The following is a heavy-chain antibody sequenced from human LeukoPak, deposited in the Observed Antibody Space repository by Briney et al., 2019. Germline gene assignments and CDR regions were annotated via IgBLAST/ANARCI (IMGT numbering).Heavy chain of an antibody. Sequence: SETLSLTCTVSGGSISSGDYYWSWIRQPPGKGPEWIGYIYYSGSTYYNPSLKSRVTISVDTSKNQFSLKLSSVTAADTAVYYCARDRSSSWYPVAFDIWGQGTMVTVSS. D-gene: IGHD6-13*01. V-gene: IGHV4-30-4*01. J-gene: IGHJ3*02. CDR1: GGSISSGDYY. CDR2: IYYSGST. CDR3: ARDRSSSWYPVAFDI.